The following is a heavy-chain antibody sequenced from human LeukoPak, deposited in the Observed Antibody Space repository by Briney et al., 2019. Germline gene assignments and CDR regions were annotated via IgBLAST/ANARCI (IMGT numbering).Heavy chain of an antibody. CDR1: GGTFSSYT. CDR3: ARFDYGSGSYDDY. CDR2: IIPILGIA. V-gene: IGHV1-69*02. Sequence: SVKVSCKASGGTFSSYTISWVRQAPGQGLEWMGRIIPILGIANYAQKFQGRVTITADKSTSTAYIELSSLRSEDTAVYYCARFDYGSGSYDDYWGKGTLVTVSS. D-gene: IGHD3-10*01. J-gene: IGHJ4*02.